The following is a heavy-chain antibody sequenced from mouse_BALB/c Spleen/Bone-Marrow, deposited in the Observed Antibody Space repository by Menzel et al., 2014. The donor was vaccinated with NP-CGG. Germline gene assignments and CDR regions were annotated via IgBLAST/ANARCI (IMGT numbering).Heavy chain of an antibody. V-gene: IGHV1-61*01. CDR1: GYTFTSYW. Sequence: QVQLQQSGAELVRPGTPEKLSCKASGYTFTSYWMNWVKQRPGRGLEWIGRIDPSDSETHYNQKFKDKATLTVDKSSSTAYIQLSSLTSEDSAVYYCARWGAYFDYWGQGTTLTVSS. CDR3: ARWGAYFDY. CDR2: IDPSDSET. J-gene: IGHJ2*01.